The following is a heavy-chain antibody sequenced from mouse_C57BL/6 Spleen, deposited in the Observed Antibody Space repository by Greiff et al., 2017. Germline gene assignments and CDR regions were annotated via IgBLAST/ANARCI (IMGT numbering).Heavy chain of an antibody. CDR1: GYTFTSYW. Sequence: VMLVESGAELAKPGASVKLSCKASGYTFTSYWMHWVKQRPGQGLEWIGYLTPSSGYTKYNQKFKDKATLTADKSSSTAYMQLSSLTYEDSAVYYCARRFYYGNYDYYAMDYWGQGTSVTVSS. D-gene: IGHD2-1*01. CDR2: LTPSSGYT. V-gene: IGHV1-7*01. CDR3: ARRFYYGNYDYYAMDY. J-gene: IGHJ4*01.